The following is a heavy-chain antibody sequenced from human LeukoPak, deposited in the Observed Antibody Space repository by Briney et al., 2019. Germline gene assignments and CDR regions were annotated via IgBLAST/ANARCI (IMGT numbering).Heavy chain of an antibody. CDR3: AIMHPYYDGTGYWVQ. CDR2: ISTSGAST. V-gene: IGHV3-23*01. D-gene: IGHD3-22*01. CDR1: GFTFSSYA. Sequence: GESLRLSCAASGFTFSSYAMSWVRQAPGKGLEWVSGISTSGASTSYADSVKGRFTISRDNPWNTLYLQMNSLRAEDTAIYYCAIMHPYYDGTGYWVQWGQGTLVTVSS. J-gene: IGHJ4*02.